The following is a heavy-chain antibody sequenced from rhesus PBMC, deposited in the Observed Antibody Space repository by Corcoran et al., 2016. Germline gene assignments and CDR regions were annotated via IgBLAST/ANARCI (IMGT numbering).Heavy chain of an antibody. CDR1: GGSFSSSNW. CDR3: ARRTTVATLDY. V-gene: IGHV4-65*01. CDR2: ISGSSGST. J-gene: IGHJ4*01. D-gene: IGHD4-29*01. Sequence: QVQLQESGPGLVKPSEPLSLPCAVSGGSFSSSNWWSWIRPPPGKWLEWIGYISGSSGSTYYNPSLKSRVTISPDTSKNQFSLKLSSVTAADTAVYYCARRTTVATLDYWGQGVLVTVSS.